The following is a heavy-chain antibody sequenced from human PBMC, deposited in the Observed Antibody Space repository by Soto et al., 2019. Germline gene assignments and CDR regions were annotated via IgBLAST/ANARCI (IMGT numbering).Heavy chain of an antibody. CDR3: ARGLVVTAIPAYYYYGMDV. J-gene: IGHJ6*02. D-gene: IGHD2-21*02. CDR2: IIPIFGTA. CDR1: GGTFSSYA. Sequence: SVKVSCKASGGTFSSYAISWVRQAPGQGLEWMGGIIPIFGTANYAQKFQGRVTITADESTSTAYMELSSLRSEDTAVYYCARGLVVTAIPAYYYYGMDVWGQGTTVTVSS. V-gene: IGHV1-69*13.